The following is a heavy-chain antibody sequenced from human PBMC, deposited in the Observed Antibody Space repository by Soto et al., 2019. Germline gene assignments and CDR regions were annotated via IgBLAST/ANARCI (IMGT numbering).Heavy chain of an antibody. V-gene: IGHV3-23*01. CDR1: GFTFSSYA. CDR2: ISGSGGST. D-gene: IGHD3-22*01. J-gene: IGHJ3*02. Sequence: EVQLLESGGGLVQPGGSLRLSCAASGFTFSSYAMSWVRQAPGKGLEWVSAISGSGGSTYYADSVKGRFTISRDNSKNTLYLQMNSLGAEDTAVYYCASHYDISGYHHGAFDIWGQGTMVTVSS. CDR3: ASHYDISGYHHGAFDI.